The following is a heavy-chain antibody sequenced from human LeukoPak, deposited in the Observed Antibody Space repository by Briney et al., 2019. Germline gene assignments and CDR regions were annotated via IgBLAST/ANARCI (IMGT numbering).Heavy chain of an antibody. Sequence: SETLSLTCTVSGGSISSYYWSWIRQPAGKGLEWIGRIYTSGSTNYNPSLKSRVTMSVDTSKNQFSLKLSSVTAADTAVYYCARVGSPTTVNASPMEFDPWGQGTLVTVSS. CDR1: GGSISSYY. D-gene: IGHD4-17*01. V-gene: IGHV4-4*07. J-gene: IGHJ5*02. CDR2: IYTSGST. CDR3: ARVGSPTTVNASPMEFDP.